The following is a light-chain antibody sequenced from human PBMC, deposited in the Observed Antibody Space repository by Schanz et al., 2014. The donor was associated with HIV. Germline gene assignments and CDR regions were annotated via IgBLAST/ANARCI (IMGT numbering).Light chain of an antibody. V-gene: IGLV1-40*01. J-gene: IGLJ1*01. Sequence: QSVLTQPPSVSGAPGQRVSISCTGSSSNIGAGYDVHWYQQLPGTAPKLLIYANTNRPSGVPDRFSGSKSGTSASLAISGLRSEDEADYYCAAWDDSLSGYVFGTGTKVTVL. CDR1: SSNIGAGYD. CDR3: AAWDDSLSGYV. CDR2: ANT.